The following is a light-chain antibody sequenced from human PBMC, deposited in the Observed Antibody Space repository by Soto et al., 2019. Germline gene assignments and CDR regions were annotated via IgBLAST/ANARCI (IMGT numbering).Light chain of an antibody. V-gene: IGKV1-39*01. CDR3: QQSYSIPYT. CDR2: AAS. J-gene: IGKJ2*01. CDR1: QTISRN. Sequence: DIQMTQSASSLSASVGDRVTITCRASQTISRNLNWHQQKPAKAPKVLIYAASSLQSGVPSRFSGSGSGTDFTLTISSLQTEDFATYYGQQSYSIPYTFGQGTKLEIK.